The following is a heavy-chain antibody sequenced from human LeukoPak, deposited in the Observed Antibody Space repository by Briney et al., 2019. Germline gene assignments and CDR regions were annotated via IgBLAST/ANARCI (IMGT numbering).Heavy chain of an antibody. D-gene: IGHD3-3*01. V-gene: IGHV4-59*01. CDR3: ARLSGFGVVPSYFDY. J-gene: IGHJ4*02. CDR2: IYYSGST. CDR1: GGSISSYY. Sequence: SETLSLTCTVSGGSISSYYWSWIRQPPGKGLEWIGYIYYSGSTNYNPSLKSRVTISVDTSKNQFSLKLSSVTAADTAVYYCARLSGFGVVPSYFDYWGQGTLVTVSS.